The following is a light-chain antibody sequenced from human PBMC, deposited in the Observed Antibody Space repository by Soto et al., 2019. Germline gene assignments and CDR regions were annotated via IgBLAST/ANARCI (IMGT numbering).Light chain of an antibody. V-gene: IGLV2-14*01. CDR1: SSDIGRYNF. J-gene: IGLJ1*01. CDR3: TSYTITSPYV. Sequence: QSVLTQPASMSGSPGQSITISCTGTSSDIGRYNFVSWYQHHPGKAPKLIIYEATKRPSGVSYRFSGSKSGNTASLTIYGLQAEDEADYYCTSYTITSPYVFGTGTKVTVL. CDR2: EAT.